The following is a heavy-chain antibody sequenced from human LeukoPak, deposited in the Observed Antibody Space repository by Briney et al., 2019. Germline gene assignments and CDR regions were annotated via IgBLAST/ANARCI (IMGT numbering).Heavy chain of an antibody. CDR3: ARLLDKGYSSSWFDS. D-gene: IGHD6-19*01. Sequence: ASVKVSCKASGGTFRKDAINWVRQAPGQGLEWMGGIIPIFHTANYAQKFQGRVTITADELTRTAYMELSSLKSEDTAVFYCARLLDKGYSSSWFDSWGQGTLVTVSS. J-gene: IGHJ5*01. CDR1: GGTFRKDA. V-gene: IGHV1-69*13. CDR2: IIPIFHTA.